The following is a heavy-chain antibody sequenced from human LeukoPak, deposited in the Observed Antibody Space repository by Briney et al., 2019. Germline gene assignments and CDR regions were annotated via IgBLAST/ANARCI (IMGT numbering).Heavy chain of an antibody. J-gene: IGHJ4*02. CDR1: GFTFSSYA. Sequence: PGGSLRLSCAASGFTFSSYAMSWVRQAPGKGLEWVSAISGSGGSTYYADSVKGRFTISRDNSKNTLYLQMNSLRAEDTAVYYCAKFGYYYDSSGYLTTWGTGTFDYWGQGTLVTVSS. D-gene: IGHD3-22*01. V-gene: IGHV3-23*01. CDR3: AKFGYYYDSSGYLTTWGTGTFDY. CDR2: ISGSGGST.